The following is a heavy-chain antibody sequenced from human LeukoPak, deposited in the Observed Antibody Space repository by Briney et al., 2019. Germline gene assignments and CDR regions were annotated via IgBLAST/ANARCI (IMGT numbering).Heavy chain of an antibody. CDR2: ISISSTTI. CDR3: ARGLRYSSSWYNFDY. J-gene: IGHJ4*02. V-gene: IGHV3-48*02. Sequence: PGGSLRLSCVASGFTYSSSCMNWVRQAPGKGLEWVSYISISSTTIYYADSVKGRFTISRDNAKNSLYLQMNSLRDEDTAVYYCARGLRYSSSWYNFDYWGQGTLVTVSS. CDR1: GFTYSSSC. D-gene: IGHD6-13*01.